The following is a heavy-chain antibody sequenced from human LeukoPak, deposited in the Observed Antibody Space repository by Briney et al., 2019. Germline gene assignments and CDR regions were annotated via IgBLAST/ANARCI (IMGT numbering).Heavy chain of an antibody. J-gene: IGHJ4*02. D-gene: IGHD2-15*01. Sequence: SETLSLTCTVFGDPVTGYYLNWVRQPPGKGLEWIGHIYKIGTTNYNPSLKSRLTISADTSKNQFSLKLRSVTVADTAVYYCVIGVGWQPDYWGQGALVTASS. CDR1: GDPVTGYY. CDR3: VIGVGWQPDY. CDR2: IYKIGTT. V-gene: IGHV4-59*02.